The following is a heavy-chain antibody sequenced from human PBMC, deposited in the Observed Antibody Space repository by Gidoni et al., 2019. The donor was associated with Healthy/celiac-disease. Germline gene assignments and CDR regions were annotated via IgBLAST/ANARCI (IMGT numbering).Heavy chain of an antibody. CDR2: IYSGGST. D-gene: IGHD2-2*01. J-gene: IGHJ6*02. CDR3: GLDPAAHYYGMDV. CDR1: GFTVSSNY. V-gene: IGHV3-66*01. Sequence: EVQLVESGGGLVQPGGSLRLSCAASGFTVSSNYMSWVRQAPGKGLEWVSVIYSGGSTYYADSVKGRFTISRDNSKNTLYLQMNSLRAEDTAVYYCGLDPAAHYYGMDVWGQGTTVTVSS.